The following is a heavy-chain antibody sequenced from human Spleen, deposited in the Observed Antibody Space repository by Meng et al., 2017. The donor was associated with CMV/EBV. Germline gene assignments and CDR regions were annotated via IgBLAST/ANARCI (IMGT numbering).Heavy chain of an antibody. CDR2: ISGSGGST. V-gene: IGHV3-23*01. CDR3: AKQGDDFWSGPRDY. Sequence: SCKAAGYTFSSYGISWVRQAPGKGLEWVSAISGSGGSTYYADSVKGRFTISRDNSKNTLYLQMNSLRAEDTAVYYCAKQGDDFWSGPRDYWGQGTLVTVSS. D-gene: IGHD3-3*01. CDR1: GYTFSSYG. J-gene: IGHJ4*02.